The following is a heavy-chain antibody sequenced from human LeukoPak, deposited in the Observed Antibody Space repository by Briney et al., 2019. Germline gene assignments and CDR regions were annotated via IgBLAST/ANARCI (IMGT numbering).Heavy chain of an antibody. CDR2: IIPIFGTA. CDR1: GGTFISYA. CDR3: ARAGWKVGEGYELDY. D-gene: IGHD5-12*01. V-gene: IGHV1-69*13. J-gene: IGHJ4*02. Sequence: ASVKVSCKASGGTFISYAISWVRQAPGQGLEWMGGIIPIFGTANYAQKFQGRVTITADESTSTAYMELSSLRSEDTAVYYCARAGWKVGEGYELDYWGQGTLVTVSS.